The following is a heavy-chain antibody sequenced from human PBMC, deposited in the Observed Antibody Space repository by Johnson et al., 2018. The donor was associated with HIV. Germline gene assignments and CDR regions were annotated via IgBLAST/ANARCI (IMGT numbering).Heavy chain of an antibody. Sequence: VQLVESGGGVVQPGRSLRLSCVASGFTFSNYGMHWVRQAPGKGLEWVANIKQDGSEKYYVDSVKGRFTISRDNAKNSLYVQMSSLRAEDTAVYFCAGENLPGIAVYGGAFDIWGQGTMVTVSS. J-gene: IGHJ3*02. D-gene: IGHD6-19*01. CDR1: GFTFSNYG. CDR3: AGENLPGIAVYGGAFDI. V-gene: IGHV3-7*01. CDR2: IKQDGSEK.